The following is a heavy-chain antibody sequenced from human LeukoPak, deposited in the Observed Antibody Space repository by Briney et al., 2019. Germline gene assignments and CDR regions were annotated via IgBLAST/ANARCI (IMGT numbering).Heavy chain of an antibody. D-gene: IGHD4-23*01. CDR3: AKDQGYSANSVIDY. CDR1: GFTFSSYW. CDR2: INSDGSST. Sequence: PGGSLRLSCAASGFTFSSYWMHWVRQAPGKGPVWVSRINSDGSSTSNTDSVKGRFTISRDNAKNTLYLQMNSLRGEDTAVYHCAKDQGYSANSVIDYWGQGTLVTVSS. V-gene: IGHV3-74*01. J-gene: IGHJ4*02.